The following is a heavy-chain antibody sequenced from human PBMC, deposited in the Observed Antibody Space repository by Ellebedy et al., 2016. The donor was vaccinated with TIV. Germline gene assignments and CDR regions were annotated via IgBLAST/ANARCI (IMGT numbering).Heavy chain of an antibody. CDR1: GGSISSYY. Sequence: MPSETLSLTCTVSGGSISSYYWSWIRQPPGKGLEWIGYIYYIGSTNYNPSLKSPVTISVDTSKNPFSLKLSSVTAADTAVYYCARGPRRGVPNWFDPWGQGTLVTVSS. CDR2: IYYIGST. CDR3: ARGPRRGVPNWFDP. V-gene: IGHV4-59*08. D-gene: IGHD3-10*01. J-gene: IGHJ5*02.